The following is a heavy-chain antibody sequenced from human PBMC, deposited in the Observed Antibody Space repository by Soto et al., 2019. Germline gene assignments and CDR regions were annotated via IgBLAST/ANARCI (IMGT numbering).Heavy chain of an antibody. CDR1: GFSFSNYN. J-gene: IGHJ4*02. Sequence: EVQLVESGGGLVQPGGSLRLTCAASGFSFSNYNMNWVRQAPGKGLEWVSYISKSSGTIYYADSVKGRFSISRDNGKNSLYLQMNSLRDEDTAVYYCTRAAFDYDSSGDHFDYWGQGTLVTVSS. CDR2: ISKSSGTI. CDR3: TRAAFDYDSSGDHFDY. D-gene: IGHD3-22*01. V-gene: IGHV3-48*02.